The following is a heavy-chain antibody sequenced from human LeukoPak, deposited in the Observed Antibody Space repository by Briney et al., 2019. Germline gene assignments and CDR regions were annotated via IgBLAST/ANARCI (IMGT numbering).Heavy chain of an antibody. CDR2: IRSKPYGGTT. Sequence: GRSLRLSRTASGFTFADYAMSWVRQAPGKGREWVGFIRSKPYGGTTEYAASVKGRFTIPRDDSKSIAYLQMNTLKAEDTAIYYCTREEDYYYYMDVWGKGITVTVSS. CDR3: TREEDYYYYMDV. J-gene: IGHJ6*03. CDR1: GFTFADYA. V-gene: IGHV3-49*04.